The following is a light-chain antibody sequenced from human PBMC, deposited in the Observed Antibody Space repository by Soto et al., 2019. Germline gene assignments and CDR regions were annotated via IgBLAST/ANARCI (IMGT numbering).Light chain of an antibody. Sequence: ETVFTQSPCTLYFSPRERATLSCRASQSVRSRYLAWYQQKPGQAPRLLIYGASTRATGIPARFSGSGSGTEFTLTISSLQSEDFAVYYCQQYNNWPPWTFGQGSKVDIK. J-gene: IGKJ1*01. CDR3: QQYNNWPPWT. CDR1: QSVRSRY. CDR2: GAS. V-gene: IGKV3-15*01.